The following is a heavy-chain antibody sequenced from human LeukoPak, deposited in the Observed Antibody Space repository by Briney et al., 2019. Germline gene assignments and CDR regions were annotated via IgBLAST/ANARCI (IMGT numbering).Heavy chain of an antibody. J-gene: IGHJ2*01. D-gene: IGHD2-21*02. V-gene: IGHV3-9*01. CDR1: GFSFGGYA. CDR3: VKSGGYATAIRYFDL. CDR2: ISWNSGDI. Sequence: PGGSLRLSCAASGFSFGGYALHWVRQAPGKGLEWVASISWNSGDIVHADSVKGRFTISRDSAKNSLYLQMDSLRTEDTALYYCVKSGGYATAIRYFDLWGRGTLVTVSS.